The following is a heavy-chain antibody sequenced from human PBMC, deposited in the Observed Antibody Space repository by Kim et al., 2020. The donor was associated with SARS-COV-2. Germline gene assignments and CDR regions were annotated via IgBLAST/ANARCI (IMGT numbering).Heavy chain of an antibody. CDR3: ARVPQAVAGFYYYYYGMDF. D-gene: IGHD6-19*01. CDR2: IYYSGST. V-gene: IGHV4-30-4*01. Sequence: SETLSLTCTVSGGSISSGDYYWSWIRQPPGKGLEWIGYIYYSGSTYYNPSLKSRVTISVDTSKNQFSLKLSSVTAADTAVYYCARVPQAVAGFYYYYYGMDFRGHGTPGPVSS. CDR1: GGSISSGDYY. J-gene: IGHJ6*02.